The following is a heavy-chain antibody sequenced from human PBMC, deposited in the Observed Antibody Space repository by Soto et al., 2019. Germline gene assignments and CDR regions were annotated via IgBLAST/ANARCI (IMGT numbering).Heavy chain of an antibody. V-gene: IGHV4-59*01. Sequence: PSETLSLTCTVSSGSISIFYWSWIRQPPEKGLEWIGSIYYNGSTNYNPSLKSRVTMSVDTSKNHFSLKLSSVTAADTAVYYCARDYQGYWGYGMDVWGQGTTVTVSS. CDR2: IYYNGST. CDR3: ARDYQGYWGYGMDV. D-gene: IGHD3-16*01. CDR1: SGSISIFY. J-gene: IGHJ6*02.